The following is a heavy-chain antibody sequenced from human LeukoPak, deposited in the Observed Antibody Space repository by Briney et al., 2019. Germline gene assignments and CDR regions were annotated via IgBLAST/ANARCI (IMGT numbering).Heavy chain of an antibody. D-gene: IGHD1-26*01. CDR1: GFTFDDYA. CDR2: ISGDGGST. V-gene: IGHV3-43*02. Sequence: GGSLRLSCAASGFTFDDYAMHWVRQAPGKGLEWVSLISGDGGSTYYADSVKGRFTISRDNSRNSLYLQMNSLRTEDTALYYCAKDGGRGNYFDYWGQGTLVTVSS. J-gene: IGHJ4*02. CDR3: AKDGGRGNYFDY.